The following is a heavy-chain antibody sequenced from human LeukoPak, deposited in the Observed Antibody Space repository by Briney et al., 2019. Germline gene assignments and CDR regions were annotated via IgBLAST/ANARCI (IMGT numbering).Heavy chain of an antibody. CDR2: IYYSGST. CDR1: GGSIRSYY. J-gene: IGHJ4*02. CDR3: ARSHYDSSGYYIGPPKYYFDY. Sequence: SETLSLTCTVSGGSIRSYYWTWIRQPPGKGLEWVGYIYYSGSTNYNPSLKSRVTISVDTSKNQFSLKLSSVTAADTAVYYCARSHYDSSGYYIGPPKYYFDYWGQGTLVTVSS. D-gene: IGHD3-22*01. V-gene: IGHV4-59*01.